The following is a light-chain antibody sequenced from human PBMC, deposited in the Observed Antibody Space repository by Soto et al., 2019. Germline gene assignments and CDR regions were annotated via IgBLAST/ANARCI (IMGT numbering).Light chain of an antibody. CDR3: QQYFGTPFT. V-gene: IGKV4-1*01. CDR2: WAS. Sequence: DIVMTQSPDSLALSLGERATINCKSSQNILYTSTDKNYLAWYQFKPGRPPKLLIYWASSRQSGVPDRFNGSGSWTDFTLTINGLQAEDVAVYYCQQYFGTPFTFGGGTKLEIK. CDR1: QNILYTSTDKNY. J-gene: IGKJ4*01.